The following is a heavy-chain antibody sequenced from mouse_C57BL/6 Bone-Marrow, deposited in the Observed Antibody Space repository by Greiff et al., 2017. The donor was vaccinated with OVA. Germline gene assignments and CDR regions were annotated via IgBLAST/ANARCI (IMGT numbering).Heavy chain of an antibody. CDR2: IDPSDSYT. J-gene: IGHJ4*01. V-gene: IGHV1-50*01. D-gene: IGHD3-1*01. CDR3: ARRWAYYYAMDY. Sequence: QVQLQQPGAELVKPGASVKLSCKASGYTFTSYWMQWVKQRPGQGLEWIGEIDPSDSYTNYNQKFKGKATLTVDTSPSTAYMQPSSLTSTDAAVYYCARRWAYYYAMDYWGQGTSVTVSS. CDR1: GYTFTSYW.